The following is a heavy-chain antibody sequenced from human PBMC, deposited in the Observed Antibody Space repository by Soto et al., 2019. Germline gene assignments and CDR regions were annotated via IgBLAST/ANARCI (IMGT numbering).Heavy chain of an antibody. J-gene: IGHJ3*02. V-gene: IGHV3-23*01. Sequence: GESLKISCAASGFTFSSYAMSWVRQAPGKGLEWVSAISGSGGSTYYADSVKGRFTISRDNSKNTLYLQMNSLRAEDTAVYYCAKDSYYDILTGYYFGAFDIWGQGTMVTVSS. CDR2: ISGSGGST. D-gene: IGHD3-9*01. CDR1: GFTFSSYA. CDR3: AKDSYYDILTGYYFGAFDI.